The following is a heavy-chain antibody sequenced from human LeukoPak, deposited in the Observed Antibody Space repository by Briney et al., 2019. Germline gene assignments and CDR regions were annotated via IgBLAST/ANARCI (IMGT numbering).Heavy chain of an antibody. CDR1: GFTFSSYW. J-gene: IGHJ5*02. CDR3: ARKVVITTNWFDP. CDR2: IKQDGSEK. D-gene: IGHD3-22*01. Sequence: RGSLRLSCAASGFTFSSYWMSWVRQAPGKGLEWVANIKQDGSEKYYVDSVKGRFTISRDNAKNSLYLQMNSLRAEDTAVYYCARKVVITTNWFDPWGQGTLVTVSS. V-gene: IGHV3-7*01.